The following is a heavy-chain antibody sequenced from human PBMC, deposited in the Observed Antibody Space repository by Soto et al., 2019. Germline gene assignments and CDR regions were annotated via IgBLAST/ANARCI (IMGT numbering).Heavy chain of an antibody. J-gene: IGHJ6*02. V-gene: IGHV3-30*18. Sequence: QVQLVESGGGVVQPGRSLRLSCGGSGFTFSSYGMRWVRQAPGKGLEWVAAISFDGSNGYYGDSVKGRFTISRDNSKNMLYLQMNSLRPEDTAVYYCAKDGNWELLPSTGMDVWGQGTTVTVSS. CDR3: AKDGNWELLPSTGMDV. CDR2: ISFDGSNG. CDR1: GFTFSSYG. D-gene: IGHD1-26*01.